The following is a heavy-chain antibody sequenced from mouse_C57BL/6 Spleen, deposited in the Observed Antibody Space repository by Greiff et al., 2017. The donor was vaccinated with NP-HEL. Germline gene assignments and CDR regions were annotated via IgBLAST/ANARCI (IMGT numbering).Heavy chain of an antibody. D-gene: IGHD1-1*01. J-gene: IGHJ3*01. CDR1: GFTFSDYY. CDR2: INYDGSST. CDR3: AREEDYYGSSPWFAY. Sequence: DVMLVESEGGLVQPGSSMKLSCTASGFTFSDYYMAWVRQVPEKGLEWVANINYDGSSTYYLDSLKSRFIISRDNAKNILYLQMSSLKSEDTATYYCAREEDYYGSSPWFAYWGQGTLVTVSA. V-gene: IGHV5-16*01.